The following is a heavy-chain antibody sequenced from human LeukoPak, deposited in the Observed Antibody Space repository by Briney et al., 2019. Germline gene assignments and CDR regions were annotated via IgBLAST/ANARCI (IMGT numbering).Heavy chain of an antibody. Sequence: GASVKVSCKASGGTFSSYAISGVRQAPGQGLEWIGRIIPILGIANYAQKFQGRVTITADKSTSTAYMELSSLRSEDTAVYYCARDSTGPFGVVIISRYYYYYGMDVWGQGTTVTVSS. D-gene: IGHD3-3*01. CDR2: IIPILGIA. CDR3: ARDSTGPFGVVIISRYYYYYGMDV. J-gene: IGHJ6*02. CDR1: GGTFSSYA. V-gene: IGHV1-69*04.